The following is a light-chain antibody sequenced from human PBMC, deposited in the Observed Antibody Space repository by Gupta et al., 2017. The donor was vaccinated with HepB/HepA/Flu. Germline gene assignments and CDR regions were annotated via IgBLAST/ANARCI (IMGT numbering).Light chain of an antibody. Sequence: SALTQPASVSGSPGQSITISCTGTSSDVGKYKFVSWYQQHPGKAPKFMIYEVTRRPSGVSDRFSGSKSGNTASLTISGLQAEDEADYYCCSYAGNNTLIFGGGTKLSVL. J-gene: IGLJ2*01. CDR3: CSYAGNNTLI. V-gene: IGLV2-23*02. CDR2: EVT. CDR1: SSDVGKYKF.